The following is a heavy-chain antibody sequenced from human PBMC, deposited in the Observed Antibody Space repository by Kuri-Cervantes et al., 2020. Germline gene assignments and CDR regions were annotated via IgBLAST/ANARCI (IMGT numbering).Heavy chain of an antibody. V-gene: IGHV3-9*01. Sequence: SLKISCAASGFTFDDYAMHWVRQAPGKGLEWVSGISWNSGSIGYADSVKGRFTISRDNAKNSLYLQMNSLRAEDTAVCYCARDIRARAEWYFDLWGRGTLVTVSS. CDR1: GFTFDDYA. J-gene: IGHJ2*01. CDR2: ISWNSGSI. CDR3: ARDIRARAEWYFDL.